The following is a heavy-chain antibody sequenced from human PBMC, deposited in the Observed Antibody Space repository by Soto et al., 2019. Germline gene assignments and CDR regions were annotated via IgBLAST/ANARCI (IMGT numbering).Heavy chain of an antibody. CDR1: GFSLSTSGVS. V-gene: IGHV2-5*01. CDR2: IYWNDDK. Sequence: SGPTLVNPTHTLTLTCTFSGFSLSTSGVSVGWIRQPPGKALEWLALIYWNDDKRYRPSLKSRLTITKDTSKNQVVLTVTNMDPADTATYYCAHRYSSSGPPTFDYWGEGALVTVSS. D-gene: IGHD6-13*01. J-gene: IGHJ4*02. CDR3: AHRYSSSGPPTFDY.